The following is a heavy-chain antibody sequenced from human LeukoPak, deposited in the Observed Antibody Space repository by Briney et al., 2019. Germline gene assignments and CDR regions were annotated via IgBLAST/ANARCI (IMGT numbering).Heavy chain of an antibody. CDR1: GGSFSGYH. D-gene: IGHD4-23*01. CDR2: IDPNGGT. V-gene: IGHV4-34*01. J-gene: IGHJ4*02. Sequence: SETLSLTCAVYGGSFSGYHWTWTRQPPGKGLEWIGEIDPNGGTHYKPSLKSRVTMSLDTSKNHFSLKLSSVTAADTAVYYCGRGQQVRWPPPIYWGQGTLVTVSS. CDR3: GRGQQVRWPPPIY.